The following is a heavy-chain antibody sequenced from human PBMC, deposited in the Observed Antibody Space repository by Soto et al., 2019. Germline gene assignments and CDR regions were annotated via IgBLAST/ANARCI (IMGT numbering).Heavy chain of an antibody. CDR2: ISGSGGST. CDR1: GFTFSSYA. V-gene: IGHV3-23*01. J-gene: IGHJ6*03. Sequence: EVQLLESGGGLVQPGGSLRLSCAASGFTFSSYAMSWVRQAPGKGLEWVSAISGSGGSTYYADSVKGRFTISRDNSKKTLYLQMNSLRAEDTAVYYCAKDWCSSTSCYYYYYYYMDVWGKGTTVTVSS. D-gene: IGHD2-2*01. CDR3: AKDWCSSTSCYYYYYYYMDV.